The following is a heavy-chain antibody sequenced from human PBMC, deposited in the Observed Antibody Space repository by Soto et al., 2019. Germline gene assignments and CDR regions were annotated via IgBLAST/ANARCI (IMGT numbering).Heavy chain of an antibody. J-gene: IGHJ5*02. Sequence: QVQLVQSGAEVKKPGSSVKVSYKASGGTFSSYTISWVRQAPGQGLEWMGRIIPILGIANYAQKFQGRVTITADKSTSTAYMELSSLRSEDTAVYYCARETKYYYDSSGLNWFDPWGQGTLVTVSS. V-gene: IGHV1-69*08. D-gene: IGHD3-22*01. CDR3: ARETKYYYDSSGLNWFDP. CDR2: IIPILGIA. CDR1: GGTFSSYT.